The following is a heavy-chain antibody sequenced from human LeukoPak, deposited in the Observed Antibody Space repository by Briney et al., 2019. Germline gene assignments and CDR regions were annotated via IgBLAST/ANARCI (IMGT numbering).Heavy chain of an antibody. D-gene: IGHD1-26*01. J-gene: IGHJ6*03. CDR2: IYYSGST. CDR1: GGSISSYY. CDR3: ARGGGLGAYYYYMDV. V-gene: IGHV4-59*01. Sequence: SETLSLTCTVSGGSISSYYWSWIRQPPGKGLEWIGYIYYSGSTNYNPSLKNRVTISVDTSKNQFSLKLSSVTAADTAVYYCARGGGLGAYYYYMDVWGKGTTVTVSS.